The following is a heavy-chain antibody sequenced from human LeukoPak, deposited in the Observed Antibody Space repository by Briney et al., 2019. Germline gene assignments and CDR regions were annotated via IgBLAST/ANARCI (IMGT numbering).Heavy chain of an antibody. V-gene: IGHV3-7*01. CDR1: GFTFSSYA. J-gene: IGHJ4*02. CDR3: ASEGNYYDSSGYYARPFDY. Sequence: GSLRLSCAASGFTFSSYAMSWVRQAPGKGLEWVANIKHDGSEKYYVDSVKGRFTISRDNAKNSLYLQMNSLRAEDTAVYYCASEGNYYDSSGYYARPFDYWGQGTLVTVSS. CDR2: IKHDGSEK. D-gene: IGHD3-22*01.